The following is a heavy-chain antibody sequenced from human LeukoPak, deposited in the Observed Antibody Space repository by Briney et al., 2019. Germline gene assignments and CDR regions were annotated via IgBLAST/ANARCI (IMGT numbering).Heavy chain of an antibody. CDR1: EFTFSSYA. V-gene: IGHV3-23*01. Sequence: GGSLRLSCAASEFTFSSYAMQWVRQAPGKGLEWVSGINVSGGSTWYADSVKGRFTISRDNSKNTLYLQMNSLRAEDTAVYYCAKYVSAKGPPYALDVWGQGTTVTVSS. CDR3: AKYVSAKGPPYALDV. J-gene: IGHJ6*02. D-gene: IGHD2/OR15-2a*01. CDR2: INVSGGST.